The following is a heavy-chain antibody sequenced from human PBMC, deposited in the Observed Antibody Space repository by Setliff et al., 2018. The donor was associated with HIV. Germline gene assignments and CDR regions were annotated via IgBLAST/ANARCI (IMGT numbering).Heavy chain of an antibody. V-gene: IGHV3-21*01. CDR1: GLTFSSYS. CDR3: ARDGGNYYYYYYYMDV. D-gene: IGHD1-26*01. J-gene: IGHJ6*03. CDR2: ISSSSRYI. Sequence: GGSLRLSCAASGLTFSSYSMNWVRQAPGKGLEWVSSISSSSRYIYYADSVKGRFTISRDNAKNSLYLQMNSLRAEDTAVYYCARDGGNYYYYYYYMDVWGKGTTVTVSS.